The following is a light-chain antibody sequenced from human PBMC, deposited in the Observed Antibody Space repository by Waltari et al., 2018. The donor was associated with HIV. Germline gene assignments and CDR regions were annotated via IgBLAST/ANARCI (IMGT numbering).Light chain of an antibody. Sequence: QSALTQPASVSGSPGQSITISCTGTSSDVGGYNYVSWYQQHPGKAPKLMIYDVSNRPSGVSNRFSGSKSGNTASLTISGLQAEDEADYYCSSYTSSSTSHVVFGGGTKLTVL. J-gene: IGLJ2*01. V-gene: IGLV2-14*03. CDR1: SSDVGGYNY. CDR3: SSYTSSSTSHVV. CDR2: DVS.